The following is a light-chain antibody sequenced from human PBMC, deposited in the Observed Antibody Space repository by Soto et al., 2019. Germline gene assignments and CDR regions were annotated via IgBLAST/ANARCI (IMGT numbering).Light chain of an antibody. V-gene: IGKV1-33*01. Sequence: DIQMTQSPSSLSASVGDRASLTCQASHDIGNYLNWYQQIPGKAPKLLIFDASNLESGVPSRFSGSGSGTDFTFTISSLQPEDIATYYCQQYETLPITFGQGTRLEIK. CDR1: HDIGNY. CDR3: QQYETLPIT. CDR2: DAS. J-gene: IGKJ5*01.